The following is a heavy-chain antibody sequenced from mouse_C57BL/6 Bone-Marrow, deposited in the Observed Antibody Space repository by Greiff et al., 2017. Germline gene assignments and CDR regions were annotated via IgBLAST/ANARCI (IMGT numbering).Heavy chain of an antibody. CDR1: GYTFTNYW. V-gene: IGHV1-63*01. CDR2: IYPGGGYT. Sequence: VQLQQSGAELVRPGTSVKMSCKASGYTFTNYWIGWAKQRPGHGLEWIGDIYPGGGYTNYNEKFKGKATLTADKSSSTAYMQFSSLTSEDSAIYYCAREYYYDGSSYGYVDVWGTGTTVTVSS. CDR3: AREYYYDGSSYGYVDV. D-gene: IGHD1-1*01. J-gene: IGHJ1*03.